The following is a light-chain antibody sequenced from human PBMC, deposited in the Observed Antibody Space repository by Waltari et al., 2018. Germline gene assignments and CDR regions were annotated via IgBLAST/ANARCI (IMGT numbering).Light chain of an antibody. Sequence: DIVMTQSPLSLPVTPGEPASISCRSSQSLLYRNGYKYLDWYLQKPGQSPQLLIYLGSNRASGVPDRFSGSGSGTDFTLKISRVEAEDVGVYYCMQALQTPYTFGQGTKLEIK. CDR1: QSLLYRNGYKY. V-gene: IGKV2-28*01. CDR3: MQALQTPYT. J-gene: IGKJ2*01. CDR2: LGS.